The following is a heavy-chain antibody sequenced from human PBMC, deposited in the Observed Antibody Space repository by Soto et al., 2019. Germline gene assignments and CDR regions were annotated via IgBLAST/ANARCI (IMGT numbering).Heavy chain of an antibody. CDR3: AREKYIAVAGTDWFDP. Sequence: SETLSLTCTVSGGSISSSSYYWGWIRQPPGKGLEWIGSIYYSGSTYYNPSLKSRVTISVDTSKNQFSLKLSSVTAADTAVNYCAREKYIAVAGTDWFDPWGQGTLVTVSS. J-gene: IGHJ5*02. D-gene: IGHD6-19*01. V-gene: IGHV4-39*01. CDR2: IYYSGST. CDR1: GGSISSSSYY.